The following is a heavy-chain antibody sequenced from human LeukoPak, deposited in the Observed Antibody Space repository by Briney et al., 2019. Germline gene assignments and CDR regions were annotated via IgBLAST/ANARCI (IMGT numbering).Heavy chain of an antibody. CDR2: INHSGST. Sequence: SETLSLTCAVYGGSFSGYYWAWIRQPPGKGLEWIGEINHSGSTNYNPSLKSRVTISVDTSKNQFSLKPSSVTAADTAVYYCAREGSNGIAAADTIWFDPWGQGTLVTVSS. CDR1: GGSFSGYY. J-gene: IGHJ5*02. V-gene: IGHV4-34*01. CDR3: AREGSNGIAAADTIWFDP. D-gene: IGHD6-13*01.